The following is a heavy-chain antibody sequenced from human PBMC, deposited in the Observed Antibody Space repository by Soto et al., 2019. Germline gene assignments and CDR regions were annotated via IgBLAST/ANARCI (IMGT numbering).Heavy chain of an antibody. CDR2: IIPIFGTA. CDR3: AREAPGMVRGVKRGWFDP. Sequence: SVKVSCKASGGTFSSYAISWVRQAPGQGLEWMGGIIPIFGTANYAQKFQGRVTITADESTSTAYMELSSLRSEDTAVYYCAREAPGMVRGVKRGWFDPWGQGTLVTVSS. J-gene: IGHJ5*02. V-gene: IGHV1-69*13. D-gene: IGHD3-10*01. CDR1: GGTFSSYA.